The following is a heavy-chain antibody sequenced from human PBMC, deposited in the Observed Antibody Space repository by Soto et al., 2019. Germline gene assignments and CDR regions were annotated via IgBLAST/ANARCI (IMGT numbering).Heavy chain of an antibody. Sequence: GGSLRLSCAASGFTFSSYAMHWVRQAPGKGLEWVAVISYDGSNKYYADSVKGRFTISRDNSKNTLYLQMNSLRAEDTAVYYCARELGDYGQQRDAFDIWGQGTMVTVSS. V-gene: IGHV3-30-3*01. CDR1: GFTFSSYA. CDR2: ISYDGSNK. CDR3: ARELGDYGQQRDAFDI. J-gene: IGHJ3*02. D-gene: IGHD4-17*01.